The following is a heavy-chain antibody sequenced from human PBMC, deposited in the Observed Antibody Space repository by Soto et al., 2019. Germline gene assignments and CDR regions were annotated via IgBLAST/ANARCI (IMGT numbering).Heavy chain of an antibody. CDR3: AKDRRGGGSSSWYEFDY. J-gene: IGHJ4*02. V-gene: IGHV3-30*18. D-gene: IGHD6-13*01. CDR2: ISYDGSNK. CDR1: GFTFSSYG. Sequence: QVQLVESGGGVVQPGRSLRLSCAASGFTFSSYGMHWVRQAPGKGLEWVAVISYDGSNKYYADSVKGRFTISRDNSKNTLYLQMNSLRAEDTAVYYCAKDRRGGGSSSWYEFDYWGQGTLVTVSS.